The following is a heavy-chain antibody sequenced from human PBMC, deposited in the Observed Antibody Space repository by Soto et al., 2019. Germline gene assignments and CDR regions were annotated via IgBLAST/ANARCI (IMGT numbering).Heavy chain of an antibody. CDR2: MNPNSGNT. V-gene: IGHV1-8*01. J-gene: IGHJ6*02. Sequence: ASVKVSCKASGYTFTSYDINWVRQATGQGLEWMGWMNPNSGNTGYAQKFQGRVTMTRNTSISTAYMELSSLRSEDTAVYYCACTPYGSGSYYASYYYYYGMDVWGRGTTVTVSS. CDR3: ACTPYGSGSYYASYYYYYGMDV. D-gene: IGHD3-10*01. CDR1: GYTFTSYD.